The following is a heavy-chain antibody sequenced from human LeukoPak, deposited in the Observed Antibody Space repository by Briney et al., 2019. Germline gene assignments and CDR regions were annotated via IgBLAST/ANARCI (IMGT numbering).Heavy chain of an antibody. Sequence: GGSLRLSCAASGFTVSSSYAMSWVRQAPGKVLEWVSAISSSGGSTYYADSVKGRFTISRDNSKNTVYLQMNSLRAEDTAVYYCVATVTILDYWGQGTLVTVSS. CDR1: GFTVSSSYA. J-gene: IGHJ4*02. V-gene: IGHV3-23*01. CDR3: VATVTILDY. CDR2: ISSSGGST. D-gene: IGHD4-17*01.